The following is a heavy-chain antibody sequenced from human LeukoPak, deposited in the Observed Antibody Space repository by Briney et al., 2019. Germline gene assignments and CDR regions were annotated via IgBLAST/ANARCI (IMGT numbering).Heavy chain of an antibody. V-gene: IGHV4-39*01. CDR3: ARQEGGGYYCYYYMDV. J-gene: IGHJ6*03. CDR1: GGSISSSSYY. D-gene: IGHD3-16*01. CDR2: IYYSGIT. Sequence: PSETLSLTCSVSGGSISSSSYYWGWIRQPPGKGLEWIGSIYYSGITYNNPSLKSRVTISVDTSKNQFSLKLSSVTAADTAVYYCARQEGGGYYCYYYMDVWGKGTTVTISS.